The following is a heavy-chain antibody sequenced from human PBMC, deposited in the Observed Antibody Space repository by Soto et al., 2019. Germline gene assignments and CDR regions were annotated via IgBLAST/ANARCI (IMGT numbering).Heavy chain of an antibody. J-gene: IGHJ5*02. D-gene: IGHD6-19*01. CDR2: ISGSGGST. V-gene: IGHV3-23*01. CDR1: GFTFSSYA. CDR3: AKDGYSSGLYDP. Sequence: GGSLRLSFAASGFTFSSYAMSWVRQAPGKGLEWVSAISGSGGSTYYADSVKGRFTISRDNSKNTLYLQMNSLRAEDTAVYYCAKDGYSSGLYDPWGQGTLVTVSS.